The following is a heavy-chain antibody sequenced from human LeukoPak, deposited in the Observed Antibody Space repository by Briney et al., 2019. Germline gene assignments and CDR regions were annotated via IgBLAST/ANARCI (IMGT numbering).Heavy chain of an antibody. J-gene: IGHJ6*02. D-gene: IGHD3-10*01. CDR2: IYTSGST. V-gene: IGHV4-4*07. CDR1: GGSISSYY. Sequence: SETLSLTCTVSGGSISSYYWSWIRQPAGKGLEWIGRIYTSGSTNYNPSLKSRVTMSVDTSKNQFSLKLSSVTAADTAVYYCARGKRITMVRGVINRSYYYGMDVWGQGTTVTVSS. CDR3: ARGKRITMVRGVINRSYYYGMDV.